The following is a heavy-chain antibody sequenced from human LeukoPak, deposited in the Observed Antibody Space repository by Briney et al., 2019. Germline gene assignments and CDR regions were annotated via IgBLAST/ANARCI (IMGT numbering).Heavy chain of an antibody. V-gene: IGHV3-23*01. CDR2: ISGSGGST. J-gene: IGHJ4*02. CDR1: GFTFSSYA. D-gene: IGHD1-26*01. Sequence: PGGSLRLSCAASGFTFSSYAMNWVRQAPGKGMEWVSAISGSGGSTYYADSVKGRFTISRDNSKNTLYLQMNSLRAEDTAVYYCAKDRFSGRAPSDYWGQGTLVTVSS. CDR3: AKDRFSGRAPSDY.